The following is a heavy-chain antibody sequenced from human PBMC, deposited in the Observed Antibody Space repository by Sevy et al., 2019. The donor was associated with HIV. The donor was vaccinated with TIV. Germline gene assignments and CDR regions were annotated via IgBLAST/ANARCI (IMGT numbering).Heavy chain of an antibody. D-gene: IGHD2-2*02. J-gene: IGHJ3*02. CDR3: ARDDCSSTSCYRAFDI. Sequence: ASVKVSCKASGGTFSSYAISWVRQAPGQGLEWMGGIIPIFGTANYAQKFQGRVTITADESTSTAYMELSSLRSEDTAVYYCARDDCSSTSCYRAFDIWGQGTMVTVSS. V-gene: IGHV1-69*13. CDR2: IIPIFGTA. CDR1: GGTFSSYA.